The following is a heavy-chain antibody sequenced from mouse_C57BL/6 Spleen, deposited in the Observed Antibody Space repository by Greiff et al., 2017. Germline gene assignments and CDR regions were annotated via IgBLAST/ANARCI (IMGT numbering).Heavy chain of an antibody. CDR2: IYPGSGST. CDR1: GYTFTSYG. V-gene: IGHV1-81*01. J-gene: IGHJ2*01. D-gene: IGHD3-2*02. Sequence: QVQLQQSGAELARPGASVKLSCKASGYTFTSYGISWVKQRTGQGLEWIGDIYPGSGSTNYNEKFKSKATLTVDTSSSTAYMQLSSLTSEDSAVYYCARSAQALYFDYWGQGTTLTVSS. CDR3: ARSAQALYFDY.